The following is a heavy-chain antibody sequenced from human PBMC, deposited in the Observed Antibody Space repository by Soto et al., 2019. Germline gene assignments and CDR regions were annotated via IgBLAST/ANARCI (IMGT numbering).Heavy chain of an antibody. V-gene: IGHV4-34*01. CDR1: GGSFSGYY. CDR3: ARRPPRGYCSSTSCYSWFDP. Sequence: QVQLQQWGAGLLKPSETLSLTCAVYGGSFSGYYWSWIRQPPGKGLEWIGEINHSGSTNYNPSLKGRVTISVDTSKNQFSLKLSSVTAADTAVYYCARRPPRGYCSSTSCYSWFDPWGQGTLVTVSS. J-gene: IGHJ5*02. D-gene: IGHD2-2*01. CDR2: INHSGST.